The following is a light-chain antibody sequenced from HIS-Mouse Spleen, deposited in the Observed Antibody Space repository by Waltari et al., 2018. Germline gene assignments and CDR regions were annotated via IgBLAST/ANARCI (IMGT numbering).Light chain of an antibody. J-gene: IGLJ1*01. Sequence: QSALTQPPSASGSPGQSVTIPCTGTSSDVGGYNYVSWYQQHPGKAPTLMIYEVSKRPSGVPDRFSGSKSGNTASLTVSGLQAEDEADYYCSSYAGSNNSLYVFGTGTKVTVL. CDR1: SSDVGGYNY. CDR3: SSYAGSNNSLYV. CDR2: EVS. V-gene: IGLV2-8*01.